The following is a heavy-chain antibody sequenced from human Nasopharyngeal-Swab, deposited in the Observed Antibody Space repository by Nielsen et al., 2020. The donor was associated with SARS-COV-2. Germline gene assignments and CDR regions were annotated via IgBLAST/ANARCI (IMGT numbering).Heavy chain of an antibody. J-gene: IGHJ6*03. V-gene: IGHV1-2*04. CDR3: ARGPYYDFWSGYSSYYYMDV. Sequence: ASVKVSCKASGYTFTGYYMHWVQQAPGQGLEWMGWINPNSGGTNYAQKFQGWVTMTRDTSISTAYMELSRLRSDDTAVYYCARGPYYDFWSGYSSYYYMDVWGKGTTVTVSS. CDR1: GYTFTGYY. D-gene: IGHD3-3*01. CDR2: INPNSGGT.